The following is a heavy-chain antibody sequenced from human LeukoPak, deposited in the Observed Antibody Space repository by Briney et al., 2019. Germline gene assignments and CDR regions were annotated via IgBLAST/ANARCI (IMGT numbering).Heavy chain of an antibody. CDR1: GFTFSSYG. CDR2: ISSSSSYI. J-gene: IGHJ4*02. V-gene: IGHV3-21*01. D-gene: IGHD2-2*01. CDR3: ARGKLGYCSSTSCPAFDY. Sequence: GGSLRLSCAASGFTFSSYGMNWVRQAPGKGLEWVSSISSSSSYIYYADSVKGRFTISRDNAKNSLYLQMNSLRAEDTAVYYCARGKLGYCSSTSCPAFDYWGQGTLVTVSS.